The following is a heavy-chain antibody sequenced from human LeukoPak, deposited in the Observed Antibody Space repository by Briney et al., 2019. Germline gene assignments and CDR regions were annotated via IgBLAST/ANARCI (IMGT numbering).Heavy chain of an antibody. CDR2: INHSGST. CDR3: ARGRGRYGYGYPFDY. V-gene: IGHV4-34*01. D-gene: IGHD5-18*01. Sequence: GSLRLSCAASGFTFSSYWMSWVRQPPGKGLEWIGEINHSGSTNYNPSLKSRVTISVDTSKNQFSLKLSSVTAADTAVYYCARGRGRYGYGYPFDYWGQGTLVTVSS. CDR1: GFTFSSYW. J-gene: IGHJ4*02.